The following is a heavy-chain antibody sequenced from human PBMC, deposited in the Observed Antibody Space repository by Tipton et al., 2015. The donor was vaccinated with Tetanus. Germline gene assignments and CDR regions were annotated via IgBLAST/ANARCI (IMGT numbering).Heavy chain of an antibody. CDR1: GDSISSNY. D-gene: IGHD3-22*01. Sequence: LRLSCTVYGDSISSNYWSWIRQPAGKGPEWIGRIYINGRNNYNPSLKSRVTMSIDTSKNQFSLNLRTVTAADTAVYYCARDRGFTTYNYFDPWGQGTLVTVSS. J-gene: IGHJ5*02. CDR2: IYINGRN. CDR3: ARDRGFTTYNYFDP. V-gene: IGHV4-4*07.